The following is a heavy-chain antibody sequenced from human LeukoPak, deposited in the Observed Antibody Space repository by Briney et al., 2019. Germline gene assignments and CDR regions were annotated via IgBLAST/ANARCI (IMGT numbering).Heavy chain of an antibody. J-gene: IGHJ4*02. V-gene: IGHV3-48*01. D-gene: IGHD3-16*01. CDR3: ARDRVRSPHRLGYYFDY. Sequence: GGSLRLSCAASGFTFSSYSMNWVRQAPGKGLEWVSYISSSSSTIYYADSVKGRFTISRDNARNSLYLQMNSLRAEDTAVYYCARDRVRSPHRLGYYFDYWGQGTLVTVSS. CDR2: ISSSSSTI. CDR1: GFTFSSYS.